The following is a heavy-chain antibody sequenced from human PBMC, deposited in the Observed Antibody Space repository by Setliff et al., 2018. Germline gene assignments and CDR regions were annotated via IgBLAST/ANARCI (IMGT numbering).Heavy chain of an antibody. CDR3: CSGSYLFVY. CDR1: GGTFSSYR. D-gene: IGHD1-26*01. CDR2: ISSGSSTI. Sequence: SCKASGGTFSSYRMNWVRQAPGQGLEWISYISSGSSTIYYADSVKGRFTISRDNSKNTLYLQMNSLRAEDTAVYYCCSGSYLFVYWGQGSLVTVSS. J-gene: IGHJ4*02. V-gene: IGHV3-48*01.